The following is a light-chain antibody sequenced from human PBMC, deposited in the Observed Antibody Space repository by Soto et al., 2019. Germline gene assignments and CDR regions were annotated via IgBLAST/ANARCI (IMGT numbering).Light chain of an antibody. V-gene: IGKV1-39*01. CDR2: AAS. CDR3: QQSYNSPPIT. CDR1: QSISSY. Sequence: DIQMTQSPSSLSASVGDRATITCRASQSISSYLNWYQQKPGKAPKLLIYAASSLQSGVPSRFRGSGYGTDFALTITSLQPEDFAIYYCQQSYNSPPITFGQGTRLEIK. J-gene: IGKJ5*01.